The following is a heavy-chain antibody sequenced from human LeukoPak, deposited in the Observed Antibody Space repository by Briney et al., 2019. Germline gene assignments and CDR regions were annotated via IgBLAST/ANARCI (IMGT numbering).Heavy chain of an antibody. CDR3: ATSVGDDDGRGYSGC. CDR2: IWYDGSNE. V-gene: IGHV3-33*01. J-gene: IGHJ4*02. Sequence: GRSLRLSCEASGFTFRTYGMHWVRQAPAKGLEWVAGIWYDGSNENYADSVKGRFTIARDNSKNTLYLQMNSLRVEDTAVYYCATSVGDDDGRGYSGCWGQGALVTVSS. CDR1: GFTFRTYG. D-gene: IGHD3-22*01.